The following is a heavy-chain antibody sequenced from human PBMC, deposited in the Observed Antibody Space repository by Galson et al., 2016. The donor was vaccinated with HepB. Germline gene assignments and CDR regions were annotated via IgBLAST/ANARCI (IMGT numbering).Heavy chain of an antibody. CDR1: GGTFSSFG. D-gene: IGHD2-2*02. J-gene: IGHJ6*02. V-gene: IGHV1-69*13. CDR2: VIPMFGTP. Sequence: SVKVSCKASGGTFSSFGISWVRQAPGQGLEWVGGVIPMFGTPNYAQKFQGRVTITADERTSTAYLELSSLRSEDTALYYCARDGCTDGICYTKKNFNYSYGLDVWSQGTTVTVTS. CDR3: ARDGCTDGICYTKKNFNYSYGLDV.